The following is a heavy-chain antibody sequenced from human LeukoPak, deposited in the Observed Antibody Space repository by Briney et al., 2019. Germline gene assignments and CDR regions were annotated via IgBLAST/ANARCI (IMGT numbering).Heavy chain of an antibody. CDR3: AGFRYYYGSGSFEAPNWFDP. CDR2: IYTSGST. D-gene: IGHD3-10*01. J-gene: IGHJ5*02. CDR1: GVSISSYY. Sequence: PSETLSLTCTVSGVSISSYYWSWVRQPAGKGLEWIGRIYTSGSTNYNPSLKSRVTMSVDTSKNQFSLKLSSVTAADTAVYYCAGFRYYYGSGSFEAPNWFDPWGQGTLVTVSS. V-gene: IGHV4-4*07.